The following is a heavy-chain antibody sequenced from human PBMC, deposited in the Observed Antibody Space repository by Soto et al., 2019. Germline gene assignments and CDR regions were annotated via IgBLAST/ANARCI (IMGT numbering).Heavy chain of an antibody. J-gene: IGHJ6*02. Sequence: QVQLVESGGGVVQPGRSLRLSCAAAGFTYSSYAMHGVRKAPRKGLEWVAVISYDGSNKYYADSVKGRFTISRDNSKNTLYLQMNSLRAEDTAVYYCARPAANVDIVATEYVAGMDVWGQGTTVTVSS. CDR3: ARPAANVDIVATEYVAGMDV. V-gene: IGHV3-30-3*01. CDR1: GFTYSSYA. D-gene: IGHD5-12*01. CDR2: ISYDGSNK.